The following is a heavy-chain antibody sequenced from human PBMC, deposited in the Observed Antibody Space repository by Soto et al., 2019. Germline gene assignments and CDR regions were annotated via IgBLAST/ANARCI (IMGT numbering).Heavy chain of an antibody. J-gene: IGHJ1*01. CDR1: GYTFTSYG. V-gene: IGHV1-18*04. Sequence: QVQLVQSGAEVKKPGASVKVSCKASGYTFTSYGISWVRQAPGQGLEWMGWISAYNGNTNYAQKLQGRVTMTTDTSTSTAYMELRSLRPDDTAVYYCAREGYYDSSGYYYAEYFQHWGQGTLVTVSS. CDR2: ISAYNGNT. CDR3: AREGYYDSSGYYYAEYFQH. D-gene: IGHD3-22*01.